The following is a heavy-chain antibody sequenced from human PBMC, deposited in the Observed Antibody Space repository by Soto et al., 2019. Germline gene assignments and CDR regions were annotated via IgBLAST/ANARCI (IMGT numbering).Heavy chain of an antibody. CDR1: GFTFSSYA. J-gene: IGHJ4*02. CDR3: AKEGRYCSGGSCYSPYLDY. D-gene: IGHD2-15*01. V-gene: IGHV3-23*01. CDR2: ISGSGGST. Sequence: PGGSLRLSCAASGFTFSSYAMSWVRRAPGKGLEWVSAISGSGGSTYYADSVKGRFTISRDNSKNTLYLQMNSLRAEDTAVYYCAKEGRYCSGGSCYSPYLDYWGEGTLVTGSS.